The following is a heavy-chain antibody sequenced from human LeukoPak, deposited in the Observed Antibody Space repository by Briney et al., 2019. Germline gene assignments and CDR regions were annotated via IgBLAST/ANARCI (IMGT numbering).Heavy chain of an antibody. J-gene: IGHJ4*02. D-gene: IGHD3-16*01. CDR2: INPNSGDT. V-gene: IGHV1-2*02. CDR3: ASVDSRGRHFDY. Sequence: ASVKVSCKASGYTFTGYYMHSVRQAPGQGLEWMGWINPNSGDTNYAQKFQGRVTMTRDTSISTAYMELSSLRSDDTAVYYCASVDSRGRHFDYWGQGTLVTVSS. CDR1: GYTFTGYY.